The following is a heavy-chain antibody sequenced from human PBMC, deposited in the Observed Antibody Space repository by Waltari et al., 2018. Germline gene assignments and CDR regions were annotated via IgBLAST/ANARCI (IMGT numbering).Heavy chain of an antibody. CDR1: GYTFTGYY. Sequence: QVQLVQSGAEVKKPGASVKVSCKASGYTFTGYYMHWVRQAPGQGLEWMGRINPNSGGTNYAQKFQGRVTMTRDTSISTAYMELSRLRSDDTAVYYCARVPSESSSWYGNYFDYWGQGTLVTVSS. CDR2: INPNSGGT. V-gene: IGHV1-2*06. D-gene: IGHD6-13*01. J-gene: IGHJ4*02. CDR3: ARVPSESSSWYGNYFDY.